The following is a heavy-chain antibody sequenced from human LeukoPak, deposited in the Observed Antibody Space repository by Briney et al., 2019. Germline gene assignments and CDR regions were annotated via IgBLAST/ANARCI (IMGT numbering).Heavy chain of an antibody. CDR2: ILYDGSNK. CDR3: AKEWAVGNYYYYYIDV. J-gene: IGHJ6*03. CDR1: GFTFSSYC. Sequence: GGSLRLSCAPSGFTFSSYCMRCVRQHPGKGLEWVAFILYDGSNKYYAHSVKGRFTISRDNSKNTLYLQINRLRVEDTAVYFCAKEWAVGNYYYYYIDVWGKGTTVTVSS. V-gene: IGHV3-30*02.